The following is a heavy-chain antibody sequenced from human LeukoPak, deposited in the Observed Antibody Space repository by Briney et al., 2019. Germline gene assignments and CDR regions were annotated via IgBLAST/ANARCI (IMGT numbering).Heavy chain of an antibody. CDR3: ASRVVTSFDY. CDR2: INENGREQ. J-gene: IGHJ4*02. V-gene: IGHV3-7*01. D-gene: IGHD4-23*01. CDR1: GFTFSSYW. Sequence: GGSLRLSCAASGFTFSSYWMSWVRQAPGKGLEWVANINENGREQHYVDSVKGRFTISRDNAKNTLFLQMDSLRGEDTAVYYCASRVVTSFDYWGQGTLVTVSS.